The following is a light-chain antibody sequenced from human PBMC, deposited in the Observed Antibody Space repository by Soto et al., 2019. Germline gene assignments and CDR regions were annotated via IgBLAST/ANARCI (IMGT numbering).Light chain of an antibody. V-gene: IGLV2-18*02. CDR3: SSYTSTSRYV. CDR2: EVT. Sequence: QSALTQPPSVSGSPGQSVTISCTGTSSDVGKYDRVSWYQQPPGTAPKLIIYEVTNRPSGVPARFSGSKSGNTASLTISGLQAEDEADYYCSSYTSTSRYVFGAGTKVTVL. CDR1: SSDVGKYDR. J-gene: IGLJ1*01.